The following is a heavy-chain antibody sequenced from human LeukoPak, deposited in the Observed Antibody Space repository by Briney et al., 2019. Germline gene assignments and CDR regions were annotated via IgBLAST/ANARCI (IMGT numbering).Heavy chain of an antibody. CDR1: GYTFTDYY. D-gene: IGHD3-22*01. V-gene: IGHV1-2*02. CDR3: ARAGVWDYSDSSGYHNAAFDI. J-gene: IGHJ3*02. Sequence: ASVTVSCTASGYTFTDYYMHWVRQAPGQRLEWMRWINPSSDGTNYAQKFQGRVTVTRDTSISTAYMDLSRLRSDDTAVYYCARAGVWDYSDSSGYHNAAFDIWGQGTMVTVSS. CDR2: INPSSDGT.